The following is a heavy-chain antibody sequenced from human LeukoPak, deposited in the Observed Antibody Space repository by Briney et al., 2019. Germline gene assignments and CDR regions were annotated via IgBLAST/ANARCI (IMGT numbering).Heavy chain of an antibody. Sequence: QPSETLSLTCTVSGGSVNTYYWSWIRQPVGKGLEWIGRIYSSGSTNYNPSLKSRVTMSVDTSKNQFSLNLTSVTAADTAVYYCARDSVVKGLYYSDYWGQGTLVTVSS. CDR1: GGSVNTYY. CDR2: IYSSGST. CDR3: ARDSVVKGLYYSDY. J-gene: IGHJ4*02. D-gene: IGHD3-10*01. V-gene: IGHV4-4*07.